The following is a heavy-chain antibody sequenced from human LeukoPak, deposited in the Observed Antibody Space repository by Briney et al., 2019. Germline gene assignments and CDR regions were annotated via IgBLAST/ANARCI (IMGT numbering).Heavy chain of an antibody. Sequence: SETLSLTCAVYGGSFSGYYWSWTRQPPGKGLEWIGEINHSGSTNYNPSLKSRVTISVDTSKNQFSLKLSSVTAADTAVYYCARKLGDFWSGYEVGWFDPWGQGTLVTVSS. CDR1: GGSFSGYY. V-gene: IGHV4-34*01. J-gene: IGHJ5*02. CDR2: INHSGST. CDR3: ARKLGDFWSGYEVGWFDP. D-gene: IGHD3-3*01.